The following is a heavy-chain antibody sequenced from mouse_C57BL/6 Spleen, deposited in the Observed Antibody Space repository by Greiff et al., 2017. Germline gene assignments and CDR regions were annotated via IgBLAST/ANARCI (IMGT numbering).Heavy chain of an antibody. Sequence: VQLQQSGAELARPGASVKLSCTASGYTFTSYGISWVKQRTGQGLEWLGEIYPRSGNTYYNEKFKGKATLTADKSSSPAYMELRSLTSEDSAVYFCARRDYGSSRYAMDYWGQGTSVTVSS. CDR3: ARRDYGSSRYAMDY. J-gene: IGHJ4*01. CDR2: IYPRSGNT. D-gene: IGHD1-1*01. CDR1: GYTFTSYG. V-gene: IGHV1-81*01.